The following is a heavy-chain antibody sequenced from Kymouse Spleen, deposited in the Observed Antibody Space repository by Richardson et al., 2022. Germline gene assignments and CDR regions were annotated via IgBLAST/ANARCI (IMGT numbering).Heavy chain of an antibody. J-gene: IGHJ3*02. CDR3: ASPSIAARHGAFDI. CDR2: IYYSGST. V-gene: IGHV4-39*01. CDR1: GGSISSSSYY. Sequence: QLQLQESGPGLVKPSETLSLTCTVSGGSISSSSYYWGWIRQPPGKGLEWIGSIYYSGSTYYNPSLKSRVTISVDTSKNQFSLKLSSVTAADTAVYYCASPSIAARHGAFDIWGQGTMVTVSS. D-gene: IGHD6-6*01.